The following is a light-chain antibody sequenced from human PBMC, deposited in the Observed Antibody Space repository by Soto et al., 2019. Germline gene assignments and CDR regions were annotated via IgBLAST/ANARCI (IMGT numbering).Light chain of an antibody. CDR1: QSVSSN. CDR2: GAS. Sequence: TPSVSPGERATLSCRARQSVSSNLAWYQQKPGQAPRLLIYGASTRATGIPARFSGSGSGTEFTLTISSLQSEDFAVYYCQQYNNWPPITFGQGTRLEIK. J-gene: IGKJ5*01. CDR3: QQYNNWPPIT. V-gene: IGKV3-15*01.